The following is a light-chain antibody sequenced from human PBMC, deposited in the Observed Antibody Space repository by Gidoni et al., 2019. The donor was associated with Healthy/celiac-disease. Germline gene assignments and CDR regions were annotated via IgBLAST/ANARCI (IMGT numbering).Light chain of an antibody. CDR2: ESS. CDR1: HSISSC. V-gene: IGKV1-5*03. CDR3: QQYNSYSRT. J-gene: IGKJ1*01. Sequence: DIQLTQSPSTLSASVGDRVTITCRASHSISSCLAWYQKKPVKAPKLLIYESSSLESGVPSRFSGSGSGTDFTLTISSLQPDDFATYYCQQYNSYSRTFGQGTKVEIK.